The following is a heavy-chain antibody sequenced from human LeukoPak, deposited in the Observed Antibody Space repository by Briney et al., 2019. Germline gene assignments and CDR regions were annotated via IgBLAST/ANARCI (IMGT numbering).Heavy chain of an antibody. CDR2: IRSKANSYAT. V-gene: IGHV3-73*01. CDR3: AKDRTRGSGYYSQILDAFDI. D-gene: IGHD3-22*01. CDR1: GFTFSGSA. Sequence: PGGSLKLSCAASGFTFSGSAMHCVRQASGKGLEWVGRIRSKANSYATAYAASVKGRFTISRDDSKNTAYLQMNSLRAEDTAVYYCAKDRTRGSGYYSQILDAFDIWGQGTMVTVSS. J-gene: IGHJ3*02.